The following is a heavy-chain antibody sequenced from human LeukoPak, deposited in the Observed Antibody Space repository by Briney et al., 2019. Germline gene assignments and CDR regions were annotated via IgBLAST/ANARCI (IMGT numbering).Heavy chain of an antibody. V-gene: IGHV4-59*01. D-gene: IGHD6-19*01. CDR1: DGSISTYY. CDR3: ARAKKTVAGFFDY. J-gene: IGHJ4*02. CDR2: IYYSGSS. Sequence: KPSETLSLTCTVSDGSISTYYWSWIRQPPGKGLEWIGYIYYSGSSNYNPSLKSRVTISLDASRNQVSLKLYSVTAADTAVYYCARAKKTVAGFFDYWGQGTLVTVSS.